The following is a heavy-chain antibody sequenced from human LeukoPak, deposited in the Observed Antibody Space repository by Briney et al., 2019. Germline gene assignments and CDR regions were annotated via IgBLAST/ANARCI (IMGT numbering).Heavy chain of an antibody. Sequence: GGSLRLSCAASGFTFDDYAMHWVRQAPGKGLEWVSGISWNSGSIGYADSVKGQFTISRDNAKNSLYLQMNSLRAEDTALYYCARVEGRRWLQPIDYWGQGTLVTVSS. D-gene: IGHD5-24*01. V-gene: IGHV3-9*01. CDR1: GFTFDDYA. CDR3: ARVEGRRWLQPIDY. J-gene: IGHJ4*02. CDR2: ISWNSGSI.